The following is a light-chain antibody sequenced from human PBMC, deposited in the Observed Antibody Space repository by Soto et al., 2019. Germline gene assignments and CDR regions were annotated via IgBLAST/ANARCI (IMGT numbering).Light chain of an antibody. CDR1: QTISSW. V-gene: IGKV1-5*03. CDR3: QHYNGYSEA. CDR2: KAS. J-gene: IGKJ1*01. Sequence: DIQMTQSPSTLSGSVVDRFTITCRASQTISSWLAWYQQKPGKAPKLLIYKASTLKSGVPSRFSGSGSGTEFTLTISSLQPDDFATYYCQHYNGYSEAFGKGPKGAIK.